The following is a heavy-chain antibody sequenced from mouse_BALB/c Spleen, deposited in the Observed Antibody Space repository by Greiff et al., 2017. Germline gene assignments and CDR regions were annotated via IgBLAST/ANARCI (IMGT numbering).Heavy chain of an antibody. Sequence: VQLKESGPGLVKPSQSLSLTCTVTGYSITSDYAWNWIRQFPGNKLEWMGYISYSGSTSYNPSLKSRISITRDTSKNQFFLQLNSVTTEDTATYYCARRIWFSYYFDYWGQGTTLTVSS. CDR3: ARRIWFSYYFDY. V-gene: IGHV3-2*02. CDR2: ISYSGST. D-gene: IGHD2-2*01. CDR1: GYSITSDYA. J-gene: IGHJ2*01.